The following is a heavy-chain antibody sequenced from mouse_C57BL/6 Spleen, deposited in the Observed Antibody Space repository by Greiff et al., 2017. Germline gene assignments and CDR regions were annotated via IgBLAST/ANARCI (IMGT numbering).Heavy chain of an antibody. CDR2: ISSGGSYT. CDR3: ARQAKFRFDY. J-gene: IGHJ2*01. V-gene: IGHV5-6*01. CDR1: GFTFSSYG. Sequence: EVKLMESGGDLVKPGGSLKLSCAASGFTFSSYGMSWVRQTPDKRLEWVATISSGGSYTYYPDSVKGRFTISRDNAKNTLYLQMSSLKSEDTAMYYCARQAKFRFDYWGQGTTLTVSS.